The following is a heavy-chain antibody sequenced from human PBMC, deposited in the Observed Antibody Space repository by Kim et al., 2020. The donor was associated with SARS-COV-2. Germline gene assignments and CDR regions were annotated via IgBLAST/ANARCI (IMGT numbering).Heavy chain of an antibody. V-gene: IGHV4-39*07. CDR1: GGSISSSSYY. CDR2: IYYSGST. Sequence: SETLSLTCTVSGGSISSSSYYWGWIRQPPGKGLEWIGSIYYSGSTYYNPSLKSRVTISVDTSKNQFSLKLSSVTAADTAVYYCARDYDYVWGSYRGGFDPWGQGTLVTVSS. J-gene: IGHJ5*02. CDR3: ARDYDYVWGSYRGGFDP. D-gene: IGHD3-16*02.